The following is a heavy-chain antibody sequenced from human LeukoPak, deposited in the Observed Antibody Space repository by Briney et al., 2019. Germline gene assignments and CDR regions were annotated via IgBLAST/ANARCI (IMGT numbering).Heavy chain of an antibody. CDR1: GFTFSSCA. D-gene: IGHD2-15*01. V-gene: IGHV3-23*01. Sequence: PGGSLRLSCAASGFTFSSCAMSWVRQAPGKGLEWVSGISGSDGSTYYADSVKGRFTISRDYSKNTLYVQMNSLRAEDTAVYYCAKARGFCSGGSCYNPFDPWGQGTLVTVSS. CDR3: AKARGFCSGGSCYNPFDP. CDR2: ISGSDGST. J-gene: IGHJ5*02.